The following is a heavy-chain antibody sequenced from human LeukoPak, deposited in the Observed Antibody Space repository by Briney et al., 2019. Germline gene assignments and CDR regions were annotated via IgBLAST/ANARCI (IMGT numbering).Heavy chain of an antibody. Sequence: PGGSLRLSCAASGFTFSSYSMNWVRQAPGKGLEWVSSISSSSSYIYYADSVKGRFTISRDNAKNSLYLQMNSLRAEDTAVYYCARAHSSSLAWLDPWGQGALVTVSS. D-gene: IGHD6-13*01. CDR2: ISSSSSYI. J-gene: IGHJ5*02. CDR3: ARAHSSSLAWLDP. CDR1: GFTFSSYS. V-gene: IGHV3-21*01.